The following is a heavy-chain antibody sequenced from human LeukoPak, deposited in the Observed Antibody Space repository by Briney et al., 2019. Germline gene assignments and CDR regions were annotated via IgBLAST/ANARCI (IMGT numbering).Heavy chain of an antibody. CDR1: GFTASGYGFSSFA. J-gene: IGHJ4*02. Sequence: PGGSLRLSCDGSGFTASGYGFSSFAMSWVRQAPGKGLEWVAVMSYDSSTEYYADSVKGRFTISRDNPKKTLFLQMNNLRPDDTAVYYCAKGTTEHYFDRSGYWYHFDQWGQGSLVTVSS. D-gene: IGHD3-22*01. CDR3: AKGTTEHYFDRSGYWYHFDQ. V-gene: IGHV3-30*18. CDR2: MSYDSSTE.